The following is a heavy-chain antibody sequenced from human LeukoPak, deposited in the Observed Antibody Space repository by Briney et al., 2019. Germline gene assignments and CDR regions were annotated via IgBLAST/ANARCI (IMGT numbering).Heavy chain of an antibody. Sequence: GGSLRLSCEASGFTFSSYGMHWVRQAPGKGLEWVAVISYDGSNKYHVDSVKGRFTISRDNSKNTLYLQMNSLRAEDTAVYYCARDPYDSSWGLCYFDYWGQGNLVTVSS. CDR2: ISYDGSNK. CDR3: ARDPYDSSWGLCYFDY. J-gene: IGHJ4*02. CDR1: GFTFSSYG. V-gene: IGHV3-30*03. D-gene: IGHD3-22*01.